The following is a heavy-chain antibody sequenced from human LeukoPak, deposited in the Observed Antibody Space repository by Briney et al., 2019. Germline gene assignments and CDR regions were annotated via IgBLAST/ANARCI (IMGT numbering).Heavy chain of an antibody. Sequence: PSETLSLTCTVSGYSISSGYYWGWIRQPPGKGLEWIGSIYHSGSTYYNPSLKSRVTISVDTSKNQFSLKLSSVTAADTAVYYCARDHWGSSSWSNWFDPWGQGTLVTVSS. D-gene: IGHD6-13*01. CDR1: GYSISSGYY. CDR3: ARDHWGSSSWSNWFDP. J-gene: IGHJ5*02. CDR2: IYHSGST. V-gene: IGHV4-38-2*02.